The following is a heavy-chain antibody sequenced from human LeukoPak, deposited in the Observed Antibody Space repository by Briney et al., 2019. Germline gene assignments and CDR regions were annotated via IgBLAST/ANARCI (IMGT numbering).Heavy chain of an antibody. CDR1: GFTFSSYE. J-gene: IGHJ4*02. Sequence: GGSLRLSCAASGFTFSSYEMNWARQAPGKGLEWVSYISTGGITIYYADSVKGRFTISRDNAKNSLYLQMNSLRAEDTAVYYCARGNCSSASCYTDFDYWGQGTLVTVSS. V-gene: IGHV3-48*03. CDR3: ARGNCSSASCYTDFDY. D-gene: IGHD2-2*02. CDR2: ISTGGITI.